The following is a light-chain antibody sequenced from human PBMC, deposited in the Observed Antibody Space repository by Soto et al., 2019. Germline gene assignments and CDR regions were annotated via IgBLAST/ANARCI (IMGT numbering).Light chain of an antibody. V-gene: IGKV1-9*01. CDR3: QPYNNWPLT. Sequence: DIQLTQSPSFLSASVGDRVTITCRASQGINIFLAWFQQKPGKAPNLLISAASTLQSGVPSRFSGSGSETEFTLTITSLQPEDSATYYCQPYNNWPLTFGGGTKVDIK. J-gene: IGKJ4*01. CDR1: QGINIF. CDR2: AAS.